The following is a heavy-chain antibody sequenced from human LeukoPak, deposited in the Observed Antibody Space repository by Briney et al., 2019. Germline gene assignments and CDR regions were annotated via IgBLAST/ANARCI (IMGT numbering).Heavy chain of an antibody. CDR2: INSDGSST. J-gene: IGHJ4*02. V-gene: IGHV3-74*01. CDR3: ARVGHSGSYYAY. CDR1: GFTFSSYW. Sequence: GGSLRLSCAAPGFTFSSYWMHWVRQAPGKGLVWVSRINSDGSSTSYADSVKGRFTISRDNAENTLYLQMNSLRAEDTAVYYCARVGHSGSYYAYWGQGTLVTVSS. D-gene: IGHD1-26*01.